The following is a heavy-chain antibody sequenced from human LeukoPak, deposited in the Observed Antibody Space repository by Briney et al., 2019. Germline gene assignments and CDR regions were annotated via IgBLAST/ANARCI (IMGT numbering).Heavy chain of an antibody. Sequence: ASVKVSCKASGYTFTGYYMHWVRQAPGQGLEWMGWINPNSGGTSYAQKFQGRVTMTRDTSISTAYMELSRLRSDDTAVYYCASRTLTYCSGGSCPDYWGQGTLVTVSS. CDR1: GYTFTGYY. CDR2: INPNSGGT. CDR3: ASRTLTYCSGGSCPDY. D-gene: IGHD2-15*01. J-gene: IGHJ4*02. V-gene: IGHV1-2*02.